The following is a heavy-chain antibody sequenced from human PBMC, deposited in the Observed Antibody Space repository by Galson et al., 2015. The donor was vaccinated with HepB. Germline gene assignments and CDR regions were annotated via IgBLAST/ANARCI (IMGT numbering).Heavy chain of an antibody. CDR2: IWYDGSNK. D-gene: IGHD3-10*01. V-gene: IGHV3-33*08. J-gene: IGHJ4*02. CDR3: ARDRGMGSFDY. Sequence: SLRLSCAASGFTFSSYGMHWVRQAPGKGLEWVAVIWYDGSNKYYADSVKGRFTISRDNSKNTLYLQMNSLRAEDTAVYYCARDRGMGSFDYWGQGTLVTVSS. CDR1: GFTFSSYG.